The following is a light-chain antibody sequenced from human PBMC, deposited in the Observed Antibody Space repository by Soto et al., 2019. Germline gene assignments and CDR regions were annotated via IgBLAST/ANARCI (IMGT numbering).Light chain of an antibody. Sequence: EIVMTQSPGTLSVSPGERVTLSCRASRSLTRNLAWYQHKPGQSPRLLIYGASARATGIPARFSGGGSGAEYTLTISSLQSEDFAVYYCQQYDKWPRTFGQGTKVDIK. CDR2: GAS. CDR3: QQYDKWPRT. J-gene: IGKJ1*01. CDR1: RSLTRN. V-gene: IGKV3-15*01.